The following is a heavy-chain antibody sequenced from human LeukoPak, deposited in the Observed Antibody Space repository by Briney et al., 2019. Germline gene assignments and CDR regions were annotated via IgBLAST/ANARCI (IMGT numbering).Heavy chain of an antibody. CDR1: GFTFSSYA. V-gene: IGHV3-30*04. J-gene: IGHJ4*02. CDR3: ARAPGTMIVVDY. CDR2: TSFDGSDN. D-gene: IGHD3-22*01. Sequence: GRSLRLSCAASGFTFSSYAMHWVRQAPGKGLKWVAVTSFDGSDNYYADSVKGRFTISRDNSKNTLYLQMNSLRPDDTAVYYCARAPGTMIVVDYWGQGTLVTVSS.